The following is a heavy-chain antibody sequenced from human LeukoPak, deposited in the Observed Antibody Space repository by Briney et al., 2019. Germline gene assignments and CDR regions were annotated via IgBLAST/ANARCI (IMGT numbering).Heavy chain of an antibody. CDR3: AREPLGLRWSQSGGGNYFDY. Sequence: SETLSLTCTVSGGSISSGGYYWSWIRQHPGKGLEWIGYIYYSGSTYYNPSLKSRVTISVDTSKNQFSLKLSSVTAADTAVYYCAREPLGLRWSQSGGGNYFDYWGQGTLVTVSS. CDR2: IYYSGST. D-gene: IGHD4-23*01. CDR1: GGSISSGGYY. J-gene: IGHJ4*02. V-gene: IGHV4-31*03.